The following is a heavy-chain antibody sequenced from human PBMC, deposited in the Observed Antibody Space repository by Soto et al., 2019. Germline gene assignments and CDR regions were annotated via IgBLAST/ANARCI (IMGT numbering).Heavy chain of an antibody. D-gene: IGHD6-13*01. CDR1: GFTVSSNY. CDR3: ARSIAAAAMGDAFDI. CDR2: IYSGGST. Sequence: PGGSLRLSCAASGFTVSSNYMSWVRQAPGKGLEWVSVIYSGGSTYYADSVKGRFTISRHNSKNTLYLQMNSLRAEDTAVYYCARSIAAAAMGDAFDIWGQGTMVSVSS. J-gene: IGHJ3*02. V-gene: IGHV3-53*04.